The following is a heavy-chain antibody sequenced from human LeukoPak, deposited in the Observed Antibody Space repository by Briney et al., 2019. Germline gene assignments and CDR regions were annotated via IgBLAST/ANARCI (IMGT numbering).Heavy chain of an antibody. CDR3: ARAITNYGYIFDY. J-gene: IGHJ4*02. D-gene: IGHD5-18*01. Sequence: GGSLRLSCAASGFTFSSYEMNWVRQAPGKGLEWVSYISSSGSAIYYADSVKGRFTISRDNAKNSLYLQMNSLRAEDTAVYYCARAITNYGYIFDYWGQGTLVTVSS. CDR1: GFTFSSYE. CDR2: ISSSGSAI. V-gene: IGHV3-48*03.